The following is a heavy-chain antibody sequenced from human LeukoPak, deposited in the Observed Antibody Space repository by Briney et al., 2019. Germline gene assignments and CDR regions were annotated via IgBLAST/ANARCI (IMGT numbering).Heavy chain of an antibody. CDR3: ARSDYRKSYKWFDP. V-gene: IGHV3-21*01. J-gene: IGHJ5*02. Sequence: GGSLRLSCTASGFTFGDYAMSWFRQAPGKGLEWVSFISSSSYYIYYADSVKGRFTISRDNAKNALYLQMNSLRVEDTAIFYCARSDYRKSYKWFDPWGQGTLVTVSS. CDR1: GFTFGDYA. D-gene: IGHD4-17*01. CDR2: ISSSSYYI.